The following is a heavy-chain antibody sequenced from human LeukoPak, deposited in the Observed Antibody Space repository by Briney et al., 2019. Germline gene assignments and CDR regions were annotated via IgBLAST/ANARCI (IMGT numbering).Heavy chain of an antibody. Sequence: GSLRLSCAASGFTVSSSYMSWVRQAPGQGLEWVSVIYSGGSTYYADSVKDRFTISRDNSKNTLYLQMNSLKASDTAMYYCARQAAYSGGPMGYWGQGTLVTVSS. CDR1: GFTVSSSY. CDR2: IYSGGST. CDR3: ARQAAYSGGPMGY. D-gene: IGHD1-26*01. V-gene: IGHV3-53*01. J-gene: IGHJ4*02.